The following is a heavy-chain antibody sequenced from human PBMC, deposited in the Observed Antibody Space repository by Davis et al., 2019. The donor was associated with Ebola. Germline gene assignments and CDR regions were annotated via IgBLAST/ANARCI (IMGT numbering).Heavy chain of an antibody. CDR2: IYYSGST. J-gene: IGHJ3*02. Sequence: MPSETLSLTCTVSGGSISGDYWSWIRQPPGKGLEWIGYIYYSGSTYYNPSLKSRVTISVDTSKNQFSLKLSSVTAADTAVYYCAREFSDIWGQGTMVTVSS. D-gene: IGHD3-10*01. CDR3: AREFSDI. CDR1: GGSISGDY. V-gene: IGHV4-59*04.